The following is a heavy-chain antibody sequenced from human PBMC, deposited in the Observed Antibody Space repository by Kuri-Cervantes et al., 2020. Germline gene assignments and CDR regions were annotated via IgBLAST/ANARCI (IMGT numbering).Heavy chain of an antibody. V-gene: IGHV3-66*04. CDR2: IYTGGTI. CDR1: GFTVSSNY. CDR3: ARPPKRAYSSGYSYFDY. D-gene: IGHD3-22*01. Sequence: GGSLRLSCAASGFTVSSNYMSWVRQAPGKGLEWVSVIYTGGTIYYVDSVKGRFTISRDNSKNTLYLQMNSLRAEDTAVYYCARPPKRAYSSGYSYFDYWGQGTLVTVSS. J-gene: IGHJ4*02.